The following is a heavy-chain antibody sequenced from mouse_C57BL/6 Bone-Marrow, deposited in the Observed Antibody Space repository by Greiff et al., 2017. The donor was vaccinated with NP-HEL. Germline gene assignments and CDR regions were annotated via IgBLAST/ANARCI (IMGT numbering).Heavy chain of an antibody. D-gene: IGHD1-1*01. J-gene: IGHJ3*01. Sequence: EVKLQESGAELVRPGASVKLSCTASGFNIKDYYMHWVKQRPEQGLEWIGRIDPEDGDTEYAPKFQGKATMTADTSSNTAYLQLSSLTSEDTAVYYCTTDYYGSTWFAYWGEGTVVTVSA. CDR2: IDPEDGDT. CDR1: GFNIKDYY. V-gene: IGHV14-1*01. CDR3: TTDYYGSTWFAY.